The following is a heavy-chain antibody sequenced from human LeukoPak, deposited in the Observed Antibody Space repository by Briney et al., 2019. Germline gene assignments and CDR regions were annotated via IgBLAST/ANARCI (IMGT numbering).Heavy chain of an antibody. CDR2: IYPGDSDT. J-gene: IGHJ3*02. CDR3: ARRYDFWSGPNAFDI. Sequence: GESLKISCKGSGYSFTSYWIGWVRQMPGKGLEWMGIIYPGDSDTRYSPSFQGQVTISADKSISTAYLQWSSLKASDTAMYYCARRYDFWSGPNAFDIWGQGTMVTVSS. V-gene: IGHV5-51*01. CDR1: GYSFTSYW. D-gene: IGHD3-3*01.